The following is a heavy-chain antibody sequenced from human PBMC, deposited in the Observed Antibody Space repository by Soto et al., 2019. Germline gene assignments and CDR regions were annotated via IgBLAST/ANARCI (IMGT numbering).Heavy chain of an antibody. CDR1: GGTFSSYA. Sequence: TSVKVSCKASGGTFSSYAISWVRQAPGQGLEWMGGIIPIFGTANYAQKFQGRVTITADESTSTAYMELSSLRSEDTAVYYCARENTMIVVVIGGGWHWFDPWGQGTLVSVSS. CDR3: ARENTMIVVVIGGGWHWFDP. J-gene: IGHJ5*02. D-gene: IGHD3-22*01. CDR2: IIPIFGTA. V-gene: IGHV1-69*13.